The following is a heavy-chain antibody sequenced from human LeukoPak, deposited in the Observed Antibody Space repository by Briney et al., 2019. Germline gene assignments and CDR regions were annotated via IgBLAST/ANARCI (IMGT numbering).Heavy chain of an antibody. CDR1: GGSFSGYY. CDR2: INHSGGT. V-gene: IGHV4-34*01. J-gene: IGHJ4*02. Sequence: SETLSLTCAVYGGSFSGYYWNWIRQPPGKGLEWIGEINHSGGTNYNPSLKSRVTISVNTSKNQFSLKLSSVTAADTAVYYCARAQRYDILSPASVDYWGQGTLVTVSS. CDR3: ARAQRYDILSPASVDY. D-gene: IGHD3-9*01.